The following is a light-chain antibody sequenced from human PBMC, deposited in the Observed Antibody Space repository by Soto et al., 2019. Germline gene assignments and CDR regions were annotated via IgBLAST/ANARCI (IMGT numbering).Light chain of an antibody. Sequence: DIQMTQSPSTLPASVGDRVTITCRASQSISNWLAWYQQKPETAPKVLIYHASNLQSGVPSRFSGSGSGTDFTLTISSLQPEDFATYYCQQSYSTLTFGGGTKVDIK. CDR1: QSISNW. CDR2: HAS. CDR3: QQSYSTLT. J-gene: IGKJ4*01. V-gene: IGKV1-5*01.